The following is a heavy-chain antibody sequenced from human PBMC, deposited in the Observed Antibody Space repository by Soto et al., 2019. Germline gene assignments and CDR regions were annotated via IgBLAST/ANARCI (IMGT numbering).Heavy chain of an antibody. V-gene: IGHV3-23*01. CDR2: ISGSGGST. J-gene: IGHJ3*02. Sequence: EVQLLESGGGLVQPGGSLRLSCAASGFTFSSYAMSWVRQAPGKGLEWVSAISGSGGSTYYADSVKGRFTISRDNSKNTLYLQMNSLRDEDTAVYYCAKDHHKGVAGTGDAFDIWGQGTMVTVSS. CDR3: AKDHHKGVAGTGDAFDI. D-gene: IGHD6-19*01. CDR1: GFTFSSYA.